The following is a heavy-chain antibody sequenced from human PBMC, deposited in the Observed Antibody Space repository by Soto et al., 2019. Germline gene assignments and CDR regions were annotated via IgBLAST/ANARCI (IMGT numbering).Heavy chain of an antibody. Sequence: QVQLQESGPGLVKPSETLSLSCTVSGGSISSYYWSWFRQSPGKRMEWSGYVHHSWGSSYNPSLPXXVXXSLDTSKRQFSLKVTSVTATDTAVYYCARQGFGPLHGLVDVWGQGTTVTVSS. CDR1: GGSISSYY. D-gene: IGHD3-10*01. J-gene: IGHJ6*02. CDR3: ARQGFGPLHGLVDV. V-gene: IGHV4-59*08. CDR2: VHHSWGS.